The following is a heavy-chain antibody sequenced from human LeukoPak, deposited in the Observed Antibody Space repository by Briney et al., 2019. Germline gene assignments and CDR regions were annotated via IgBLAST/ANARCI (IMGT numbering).Heavy chain of an antibody. CDR3: ARNAMGGTYFADY. V-gene: IGHV3-7*01. D-gene: IGHD1-26*01. J-gene: IGHJ4*02. CDR1: GFTFSNYW. CDR2: IKQDGSEK. Sequence: GGSLRLSCAASGFTFSNYWMSWVRQAPGKGLEWVANIKQDGSEKYYVDSVKGRFTISRDNANNLLYLQMNSLRAEDTAVYYCARNAMGGTYFADYWGQGTLVTVSS.